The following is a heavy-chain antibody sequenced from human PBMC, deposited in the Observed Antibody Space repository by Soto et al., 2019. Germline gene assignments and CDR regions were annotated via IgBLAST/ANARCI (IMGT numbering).Heavy chain of an antibody. D-gene: IGHD4-17*01. CDR2: ISTGGSTI. V-gene: IGHV3-48*02. CDR1: GIPFSTYN. J-gene: IGHJ6*02. Sequence: GAAQRLPCSAAGIPFSTYNMNRVRHAQGKGLEWVSYISTGGSTIYYADSVKGRFTISRDNAKNSLYLQMHSLRDEDTAVDHCAGYGYYESHYGMDGWGHGTTVTVSS. CDR3: AGYGYYESHYGMDG.